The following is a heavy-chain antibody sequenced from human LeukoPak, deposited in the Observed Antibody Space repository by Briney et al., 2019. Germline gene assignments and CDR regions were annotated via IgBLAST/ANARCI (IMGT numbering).Heavy chain of an antibody. D-gene: IGHD1-26*01. Sequence: SETLSLTCTVSGGSISSYYWTWIRQPAGKGLEWIGRIYPSGSTNYNPSLKSRVTMSVDTSKNRFSLKLSSVTAADTAVYYCARENSGSYREFDYWGQGTLVTVSS. J-gene: IGHJ4*02. V-gene: IGHV4-4*07. CDR1: GGSISSYY. CDR2: IYPSGST. CDR3: ARENSGSYREFDY.